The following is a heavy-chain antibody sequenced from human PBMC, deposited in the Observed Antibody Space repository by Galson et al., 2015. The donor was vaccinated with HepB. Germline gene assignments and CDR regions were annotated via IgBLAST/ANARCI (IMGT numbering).Heavy chain of an antibody. CDR1: GYTFTGYY. D-gene: IGHD2-21*01. V-gene: IGHV1-2*04. CDR2: INPNSGGT. CDR3: ARGRSSYCGGDCYSVDY. Sequence: SVKVSCKASGYTFTGYYMHWVRQAPGQGLEWMGWINPNSGGTNYAQKFQGWVTMTRDTSISTAYMELSRLRSDDTAVYYCARGRSSYCGGDCYSVDYWGQGTLVTVSS. J-gene: IGHJ4*02.